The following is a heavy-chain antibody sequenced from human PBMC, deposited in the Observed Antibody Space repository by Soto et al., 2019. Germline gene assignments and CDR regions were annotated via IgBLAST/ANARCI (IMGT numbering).Heavy chain of an antibody. D-gene: IGHD3-22*01. Sequence: PSETLSLTCTVSGGSISSYYWSWIRQPPGKGLEWIGEINHSGSTNYNPSLKSRVTISVDTSKNQFSLKLSSVTAADTAVYYCARRERGRGYYYVYWFDPWGQGTLVTVSS. J-gene: IGHJ5*02. CDR2: INHSGST. CDR1: GGSISSYY. CDR3: ARRERGRGYYYVYWFDP. V-gene: IGHV4-34*01.